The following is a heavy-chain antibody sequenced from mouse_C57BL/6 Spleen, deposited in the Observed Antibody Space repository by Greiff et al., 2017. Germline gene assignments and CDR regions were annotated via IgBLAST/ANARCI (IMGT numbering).Heavy chain of an antibody. V-gene: IGHV1-52*01. CDR1: GYTFTSYW. CDR3: ARRGMVTVDY. Sequence: VQLQQPGAELVRPGSSVKLSCKASGYTFTSYWMHWVKQRPIQGLEWIGNIDPSDSETHYNQKFKDKATLTVDKSSSTAYMQLSSLTSEDSAVYYCARRGMVTVDYWGQGTTLTVSS. J-gene: IGHJ2*01. CDR2: IDPSDSET. D-gene: IGHD2-2*01.